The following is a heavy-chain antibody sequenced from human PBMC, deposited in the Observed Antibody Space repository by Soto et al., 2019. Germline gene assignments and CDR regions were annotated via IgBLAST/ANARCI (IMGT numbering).Heavy chain of an antibody. CDR1: GYRFTDYW. Sequence: EVQLVQSGAEVKKPGGSLTISCKGSGYRFTDYWIRWVRQMPGKGLDLLGIIYPTDSDTIYSPSFQGQVTISADKSINTAYLQWSSLKASDTAIYYCARLGSGTYRPNDWFDPWGQGTQVTVSS. V-gene: IGHV5-51*03. J-gene: IGHJ5*02. D-gene: IGHD3-16*01. CDR3: ARLGSGTYRPNDWFDP. CDR2: IYPTDSDT.